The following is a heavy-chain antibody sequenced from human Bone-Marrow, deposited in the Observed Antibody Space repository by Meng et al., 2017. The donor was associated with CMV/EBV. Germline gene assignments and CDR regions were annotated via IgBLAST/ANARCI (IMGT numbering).Heavy chain of an antibody. CDR3: ARVRTGSLDY. J-gene: IGHJ4*02. V-gene: IGHV3-53*01. CDR1: GFNFIYY. Sequence: GGSLRLSCAASGFNFIYYMSWVRQAPGKGLEWVSVVYSGGDTTYYADSVKGRFTISRDNSRNTVYLYMNNLRAEDTAVYYCARVRTGSLDYWGQGALVTVSS. CDR2: VYSGGDTT. D-gene: IGHD1-26*01.